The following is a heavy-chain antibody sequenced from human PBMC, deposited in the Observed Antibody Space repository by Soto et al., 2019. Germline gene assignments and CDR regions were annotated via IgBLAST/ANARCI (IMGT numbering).Heavy chain of an antibody. CDR1: GGSISSGGYS. D-gene: IGHD3-10*01. CDR3: ARGRGVLWFGELSMRHNAPYYYYYGMDV. V-gene: IGHV4-61*08. J-gene: IGHJ6*02. Sequence: SETLSLTCAVSGGSISSGGYSWSWIRQPPGKGLEWIGYFYYTGSTIYSTSLKSRVTISVDTSKNQFSLKLSSVTAADAAVYYCARGRGVLWFGELSMRHNAPYYYYYGMDVWGQGTTVTVSS. CDR2: FYYTGST.